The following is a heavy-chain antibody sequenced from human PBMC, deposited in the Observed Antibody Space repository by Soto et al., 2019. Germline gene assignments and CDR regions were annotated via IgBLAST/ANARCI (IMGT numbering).Heavy chain of an antibody. V-gene: IGHV1-2*04. Sequence: GASVKVSCKASGYTFTGYYMHWVRQAPGQGLEWMGWINPNSGGTNYAQKFQGWVTMTRDTSISTAYMELSRLRSDDTAAYYCARDRGMAYCGGDCYLFDYWGQGTLVTVSS. D-gene: IGHD2-21*02. CDR1: GYTFTGYY. J-gene: IGHJ4*02. CDR3: ARDRGMAYCGGDCYLFDY. CDR2: INPNSGGT.